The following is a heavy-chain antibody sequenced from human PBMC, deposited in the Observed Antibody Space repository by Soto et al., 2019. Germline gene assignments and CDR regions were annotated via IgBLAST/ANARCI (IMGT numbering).Heavy chain of an antibody. D-gene: IGHD6-13*01. CDR2: SIPIFGTA. Sequence: QVQLVQSGAEVKKPGSSVKVSCKASRGTFSSYAISWVRQAPGQGLEWMGGSIPIFGTANYAQKFQGRVTITADESTSTAYMELSSLRSEDTAVYYCARDRKLAAAGTQRLYNWFDPWGQGTLVTVSS. V-gene: IGHV1-69*12. CDR3: ARDRKLAAAGTQRLYNWFDP. CDR1: RGTFSSYA. J-gene: IGHJ5*02.